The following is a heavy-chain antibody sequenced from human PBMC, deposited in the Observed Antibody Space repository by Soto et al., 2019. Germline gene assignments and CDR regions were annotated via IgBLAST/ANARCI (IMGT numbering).Heavy chain of an antibody. J-gene: IGHJ4*02. V-gene: IGHV4-34*01. CDR1: GGSFSGYY. CDR3: ARGPYITMVRGVSMAPHADLGY. Sequence: SETLSLTCAVYGGSFSGYYWSWIRQPPGKGLEWIGEINHSGSTNYNPSLKSRVTISVDTSKNQFSLKLSSVTAADTAVYYCARGPYITMVRGVSMAPHADLGYWGQGTLVTVSS. D-gene: IGHD3-10*01. CDR2: INHSGST.